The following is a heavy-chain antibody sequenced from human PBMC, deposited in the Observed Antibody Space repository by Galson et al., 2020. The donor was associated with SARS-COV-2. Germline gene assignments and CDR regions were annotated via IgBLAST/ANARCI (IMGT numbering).Heavy chain of an antibody. CDR2: IYHSGGT. V-gene: IGHV4-4*02. J-gene: IGHJ5*02. D-gene: IGHD3-16*01. CDR3: AKLGGNSPGCNWFDP. CDR1: GGSITSSNW. Sequence: SETLSLTCAVSGGSITSSNWWSWVRQPPGGGLEWIGEIYHSGGTNYNPSLKSRVTISVDKSKNQFSLKLNSVTAADTAVYYCAKLGGNSPGCNWFDPWGQGTLVTVSS.